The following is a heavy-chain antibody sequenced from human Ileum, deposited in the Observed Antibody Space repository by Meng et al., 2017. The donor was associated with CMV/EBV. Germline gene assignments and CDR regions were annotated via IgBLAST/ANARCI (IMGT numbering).Heavy chain of an antibody. J-gene: IGHJ4*02. Sequence: SETLSLTCIVSGGSISTSSYYWGWIRQPPGKGLEWIGNIYYSGSTYYNPSLKSRVTISMDTSKNQFSLKLSSVTAADTAVYYWARGGGSLHWGQGTLVTVSS. V-gene: IGHV4-39*07. CDR2: IYYSGST. D-gene: IGHD1-26*01. CDR1: GGSISTSSYY. CDR3: ARGGGSLH.